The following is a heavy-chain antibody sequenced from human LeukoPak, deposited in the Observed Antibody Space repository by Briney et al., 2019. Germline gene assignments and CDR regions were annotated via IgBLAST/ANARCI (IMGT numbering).Heavy chain of an antibody. CDR2: IRSKGYSGTT. V-gene: IGHV3-49*03. D-gene: IGHD1-26*01. J-gene: IGHJ4*02. CDR3: TRGGMSYY. CDR1: GFTFGDYA. Sequence: GGSLRLSCTTSGFTFGDYAMNWFRQAPGKGLEWVGFIRSKGYSGTTEYAASVKGRFTISRDDSKSIAYLQMNSLKTEDTAVYYCTRGGMSYYWGQGTLVTVSS.